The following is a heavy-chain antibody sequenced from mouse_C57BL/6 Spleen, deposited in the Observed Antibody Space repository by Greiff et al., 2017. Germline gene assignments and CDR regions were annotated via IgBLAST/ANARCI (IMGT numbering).Heavy chain of an antibody. V-gene: IGHV1-7*01. Sequence: VQLQQSGAELAKPGASVKLSCKASGYTFTSYWMHWVKQRPGQGLEWIGYIYPSSGYTKYNQKFKDKATLTADKSSSTAYMQLRSLTSADSAVYYCARYSPFDYWGQGTTLTVSS. CDR2: IYPSSGYT. CDR3: ARYSPFDY. CDR1: GYTFTSYW. J-gene: IGHJ2*01.